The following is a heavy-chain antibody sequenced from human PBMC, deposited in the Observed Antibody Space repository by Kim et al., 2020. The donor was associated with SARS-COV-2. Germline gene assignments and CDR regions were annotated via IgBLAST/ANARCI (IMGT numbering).Heavy chain of an antibody. CDR2: T. CDR3: ARRTEAGGYFDF. J-gene: IGHJ4*02. V-gene: IGHV4-39*01. D-gene: IGHD3-16*01. Sequence: TYYDPSRKRRVTISVDTSRNQFSLKLASVTAADPAVYYCARRTEAGGYFDFWGQGSPVTVAS.